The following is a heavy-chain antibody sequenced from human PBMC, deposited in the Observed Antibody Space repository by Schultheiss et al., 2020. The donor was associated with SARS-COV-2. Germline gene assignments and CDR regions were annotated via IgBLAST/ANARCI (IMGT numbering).Heavy chain of an antibody. CDR2: ISSRSSYI. CDR3: ARDEVAGPYYYYYGMDV. Sequence: GESLKISCAASGFTFSSYWMHWVRQAPGKGLVWVSSISSRSSYIYYADSVKGRFTISRDNSKNTLYLQMNSLRAEDTAVYYCARDEVAGPYYYYYGMDVWGQGTTVTVSS. V-gene: IGHV3-21*01. D-gene: IGHD6-19*01. CDR1: GFTFSSYW. J-gene: IGHJ6*02.